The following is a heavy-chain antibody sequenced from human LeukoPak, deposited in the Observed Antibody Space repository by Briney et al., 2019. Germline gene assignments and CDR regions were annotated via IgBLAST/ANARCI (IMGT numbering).Heavy chain of an antibody. V-gene: IGHV3-43D*03. CDR1: GFTFDDYA. CDR3: AIITAMVTPLDY. D-gene: IGHD5-18*01. CDR2: ISWDGGST. J-gene: IGHJ4*02. Sequence: GGSLRLSCAASGFTFDDYAMHWVRQAPGKGLEWVSLISWDGGSTYYADSVKGRFTISRDNSKNSLYLQMNSLRAEDTAVYYCAIITAMVTPLDYWGQGTLVTVSS.